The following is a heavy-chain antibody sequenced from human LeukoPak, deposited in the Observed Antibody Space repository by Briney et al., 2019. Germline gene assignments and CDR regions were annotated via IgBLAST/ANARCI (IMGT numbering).Heavy chain of an antibody. D-gene: IGHD2-15*01. CDR3: ARRIVVVVAARYNWFDP. J-gene: IGHJ5*02. V-gene: IGHV4-39*07. CDR2: IYYSGST. CDR1: GGSISSSSYY. Sequence: SETLSLTCTVSGGSISSSSYYSGWIRQPPGKGLEWIGSIYYSGSTNYNPSLKSRVTISVDTSKNQFSLKLSSVTAADTAVYYCARRIVVVVAARYNWFDPWGQGTLVTVSS.